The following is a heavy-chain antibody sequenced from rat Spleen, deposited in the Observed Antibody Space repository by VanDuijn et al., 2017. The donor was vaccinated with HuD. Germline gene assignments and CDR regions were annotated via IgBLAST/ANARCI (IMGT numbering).Heavy chain of an antibody. D-gene: IGHD1-2*01. J-gene: IGHJ4*01. CDR3: ARGLYSSYIYGVMDA. V-gene: IGHV5S13*01. CDR1: GFTFSNYG. CDR2: ISTGGGNT. Sequence: EVQLVESGGGLVQPGRSLKLSCAASGFTFSNYGMHWIRQAPTKGLEWVASISTGGGNTYYRDSVKGRFTVSRDNAKSTLYLQMDSLRSEDTATYYCARGLYSSYIYGVMDAWGQGASVTVSS.